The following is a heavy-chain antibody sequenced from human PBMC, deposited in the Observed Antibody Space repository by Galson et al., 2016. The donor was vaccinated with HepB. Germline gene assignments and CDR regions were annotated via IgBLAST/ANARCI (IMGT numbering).Heavy chain of an antibody. CDR1: GYTLTDYY. J-gene: IGHJ3*02. V-gene: IGHV1-2*04. CDR3: ATSTGYRSGWGAFDI. CDR2: INPNSGGT. D-gene: IGHD6-25*01. Sequence: SVKVSCKASGYTLTDYYIHWVRQAPGQGLEWMGWINPNSGGTNYAQKFQGWVTMTRDTSISTAYMVLTSLTSDATAIYYCATSTGYRSGWGAFDIWGQGTMVTVSS.